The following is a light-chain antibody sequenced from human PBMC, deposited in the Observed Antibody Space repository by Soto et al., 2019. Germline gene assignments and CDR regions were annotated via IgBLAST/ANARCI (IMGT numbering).Light chain of an antibody. CDR2: RNN. CDR3: AAWDDSLSVRYV. V-gene: IGLV1-47*01. J-gene: IGLJ1*01. Sequence: QAVVTQPPSASGTPGQRVTISCCGSSSNIGSNYVYWYQQLPGTAPKLLIYRNNQRPSGVPDRFSGSKSGTSASLAISGLRSEDEADYYCAAWDDSLSVRYVFGTGTKVTVL. CDR1: SSNIGSNY.